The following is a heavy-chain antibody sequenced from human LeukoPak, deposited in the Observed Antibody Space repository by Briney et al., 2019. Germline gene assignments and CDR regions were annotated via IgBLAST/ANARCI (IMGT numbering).Heavy chain of an antibody. Sequence: KPSETLSLTCTVSGGSISSGDYYWSWIRQPPGKGLEWIGYIYYSGSTYYNPSLKSRVTISVDTSKNQFSLKLSSVTAADTAVYYCARETNPDIVLDGGPDYWGQGTLVTVSS. D-gene: IGHD2-8*01. V-gene: IGHV4-30-4*01. CDR2: IYYSGST. CDR3: ARETNPDIVLDGGPDY. CDR1: GGSISSGDYY. J-gene: IGHJ4*02.